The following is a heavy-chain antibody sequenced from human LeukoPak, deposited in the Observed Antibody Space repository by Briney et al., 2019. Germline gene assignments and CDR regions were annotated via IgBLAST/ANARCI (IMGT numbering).Heavy chain of an antibody. J-gene: IGHJ2*01. CDR3: ARGKLFYWYFDL. V-gene: IGHV4-59*01. Sequence: SETLSLTCTVSGGSISSYYWSWIRQPPGKGLEWIGYIYYSGSTNYNSSLKSRVTISVDTSKNQFSLKLSSVTAADTAVYYCARGKLFYWYFDLWGRGTLVTVSS. CDR2: IYYSGST. D-gene: IGHD2/OR15-2a*01. CDR1: GGSISSYY.